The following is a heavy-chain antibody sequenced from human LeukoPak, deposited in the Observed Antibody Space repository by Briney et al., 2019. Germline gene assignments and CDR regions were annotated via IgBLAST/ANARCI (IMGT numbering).Heavy chain of an antibody. J-gene: IGHJ3*01. V-gene: IGHV3-72*01. Sequence: GGSLRLSCAASGFRFSDYYMDWVRQAPGKGLEWVGRIRNKANSHTTEYAASVKGRFTISRDDSKNSLYLQMNTLKTDDTAVYYCSRGHHSFDLWGQGTMVTVSS. CDR1: GFRFSDYY. CDR3: SRGHHSFDL. CDR2: IRNKANSHTT.